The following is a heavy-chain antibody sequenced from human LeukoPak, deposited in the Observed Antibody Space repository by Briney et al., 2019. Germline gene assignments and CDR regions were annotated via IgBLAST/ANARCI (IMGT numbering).Heavy chain of an antibody. CDR3: AREESGGYFDY. J-gene: IGHJ4*02. Sequence: QPGGSLRLSCAASGFTVSSNYMSWVRQAPGKGLEWVSVIYSGGSTYYADSVKGRFTISKDNSKNTLYLQMNSLRAEDTAVYYCAREESGGYFDYWGQGTLVTVSS. V-gene: IGHV3-53*01. D-gene: IGHD2-8*02. CDR2: IYSGGST. CDR1: GFTVSSNY.